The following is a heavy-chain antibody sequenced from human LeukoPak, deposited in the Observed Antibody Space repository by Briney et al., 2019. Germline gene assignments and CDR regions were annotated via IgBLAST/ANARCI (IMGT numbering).Heavy chain of an antibody. D-gene: IGHD6-19*01. CDR2: ISSSGSTI. CDR3: AREPSAEDGAYYYYYMDV. J-gene: IGHJ6*03. CDR1: GFTFSDYY. Sequence: GGSLRLSCAASGFTFSDYYMSWIRQAPGKGLEWVSYISSSGSTIYYADSVKGRFTISRDNAKNSLYLQMNSLRAEDTAVYYCAREPSAEDGAYYYYYMDVWGKGTTVTVSS. V-gene: IGHV3-11*04.